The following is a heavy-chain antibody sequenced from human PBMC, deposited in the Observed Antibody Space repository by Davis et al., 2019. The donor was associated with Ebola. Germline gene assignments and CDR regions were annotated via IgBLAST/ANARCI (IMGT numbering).Heavy chain of an antibody. CDR2: ISYDGSNK. CDR3: ARDQTFGLRTPY. Sequence: GGSLRLSCAASGFTFSSYAMHWVRQAPGKGLEWVAVISYDGSNKYYADSVKGRFTISRDNSKNTLYLQMNSLRPEDTAVYYCARDQTFGLRTPYWGQRTLVTVSS. V-gene: IGHV3-30-3*01. CDR1: GFTFSSYA. J-gene: IGHJ4*02. D-gene: IGHD3-10*01.